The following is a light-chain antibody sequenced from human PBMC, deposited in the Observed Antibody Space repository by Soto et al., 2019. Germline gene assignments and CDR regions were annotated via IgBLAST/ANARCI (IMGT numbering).Light chain of an antibody. CDR1: QSVSSN. Sequence: EVVRTQSPATLSVSPGEGATLSCRASQSVSSNLAWYQQKPGQAPRLLMYGASIRATGIPGRFSGSGSGTEVTLTISSLQSEDFAVYCWQHYNNWPPIPCGQGTRLES. J-gene: IGKJ5*01. CDR3: QHYNNWPPIP. V-gene: IGKV3-15*01. CDR2: GAS.